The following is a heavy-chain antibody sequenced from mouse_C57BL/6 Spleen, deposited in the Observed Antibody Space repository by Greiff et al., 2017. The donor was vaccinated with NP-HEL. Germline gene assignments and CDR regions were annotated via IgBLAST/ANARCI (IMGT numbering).Heavy chain of an antibody. CDR1: GFTFSDYY. V-gene: IGHV5-16*01. CDR2: INYDGSST. J-gene: IGHJ4*01. CDR3: ARGGYEAMDY. Sequence: EVMLVESEGGLVQPGSSMKLSCTASGFTFSDYYMAWVRQVPEKGLEWVANINYDGSSTYYLDSLKSRFIISRDNAKNILYLQMSSLKSEDTATYYCARGGYEAMDYWGQGTSVTVSS.